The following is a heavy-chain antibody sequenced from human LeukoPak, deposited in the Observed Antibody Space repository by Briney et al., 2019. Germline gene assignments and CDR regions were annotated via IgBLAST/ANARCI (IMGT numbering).Heavy chain of an antibody. J-gene: IGHJ4*02. D-gene: IGHD6-19*01. Sequence: SETLSLTCAVSGGSISSSNWWRWVRQPPGKGLEWIGEIYHSGSTNYNPSLKSRVTISVDKSKNQFSLKLTSVTAADTAVYYCARGFSYSSGWYSVDYWGQGTLVTVSS. CDR2: IYHSGST. CDR3: ARGFSYSSGWYSVDY. CDR1: GGSISSSNW. V-gene: IGHV4-4*02.